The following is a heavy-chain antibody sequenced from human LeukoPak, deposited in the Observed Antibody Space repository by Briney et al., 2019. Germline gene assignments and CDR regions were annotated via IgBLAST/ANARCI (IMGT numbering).Heavy chain of an antibody. J-gene: IGHJ4*02. Sequence: GASVKVSCKASGGTFSSYAITWVRQAPGQGVEWMGWIGAYNDNTNYPQKFQGRVTLTTDTSMSTAYMELRSLTSDDTTLYYCARAGAAVTMFFDFWGQGTLVTVSS. CDR1: GGTFSSYA. V-gene: IGHV1-18*01. D-gene: IGHD4-17*01. CDR3: ARAGAAVTMFFDF. CDR2: IGAYNDNT.